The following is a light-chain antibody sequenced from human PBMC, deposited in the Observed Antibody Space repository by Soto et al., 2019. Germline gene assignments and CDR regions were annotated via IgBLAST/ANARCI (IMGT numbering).Light chain of an antibody. CDR1: SRDVGAYNY. Sequence: QSALTQPASVSGSPGQSITISCTGTSRDVGAYNYVSWYQQHPGKAPKFMIYDVSNRPSGVTSRFSGSKSGNTASLTISGLQAEDEADYYCSSYTTSDTAVFGGGTKLTVL. J-gene: IGLJ2*01. CDR2: DVS. V-gene: IGLV2-14*01. CDR3: SSYTTSDTAV.